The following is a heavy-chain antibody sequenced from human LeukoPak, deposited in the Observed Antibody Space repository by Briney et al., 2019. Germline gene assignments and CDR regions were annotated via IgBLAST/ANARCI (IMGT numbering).Heavy chain of an antibody. Sequence: SETLSLTCAVYGGSFSGYYWSWIRQPPGKGLEWIGEINHSGSTNYNPSLKSRVTLSVDTSKNQFSLKLSSVTAADTAVYYCAREERYSYGDWGQGTLVTVSS. CDR2: INHSGST. D-gene: IGHD5-18*01. CDR3: AREERYSYGD. CDR1: GGSFSGYY. J-gene: IGHJ4*02. V-gene: IGHV4-34*01.